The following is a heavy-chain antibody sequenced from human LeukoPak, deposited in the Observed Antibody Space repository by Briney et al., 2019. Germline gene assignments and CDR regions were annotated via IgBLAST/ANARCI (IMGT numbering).Heavy chain of an antibody. CDR1: GFTFSDYY. J-gene: IGHJ4*02. Sequence: PGGSLRLSCAASGFTFSDYYMSWIRQAPGKGLEWVSYISSSGSTIYYADSVKGRFTISRDNAKNSLYLQMNSLRVEDTAVYYCARDDSSGYWSLDYWGQGTLVTVSS. D-gene: IGHD3-22*01. CDR3: ARDDSSGYWSLDY. V-gene: IGHV3-11*01. CDR2: ISSSGSTI.